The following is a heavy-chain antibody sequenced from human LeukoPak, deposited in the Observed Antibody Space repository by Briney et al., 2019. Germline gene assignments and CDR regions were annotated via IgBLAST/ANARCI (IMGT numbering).Heavy chain of an antibody. V-gene: IGHV3-23*01. CDR2: ISGSGGST. D-gene: IGHD3-9*01. J-gene: IGHJ4*02. CDR3: AKDHGTTKYYDILTGSLN. Sequence: GGSLRLSCAASGFTFSSYAMSWVRQAPGKGLEWVSAISGSGGSTYYADSVKGRFTISRDNSKNTLYLQMNSLRAEDTAVYYCAKDHGTTKYYDILTGSLNWGQGTLVTVPS. CDR1: GFTFSSYA.